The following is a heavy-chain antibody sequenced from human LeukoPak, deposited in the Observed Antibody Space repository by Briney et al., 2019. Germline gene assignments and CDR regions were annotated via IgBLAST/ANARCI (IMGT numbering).Heavy chain of an antibody. CDR3: ARLPEVVITTSPDY. D-gene: IGHD3-22*01. Sequence: GGSLRLSCAASGFTFSSYAMSWVRQDPGKGLEWVSAISGSGGSTYYADSVKGRFTISRDNSKNTLYLQMNSLRAEDTAVYYCARLPEVVITTSPDYWGQGTLVTVSS. J-gene: IGHJ4*02. CDR1: GFTFSSYA. V-gene: IGHV3-23*01. CDR2: ISGSGGST.